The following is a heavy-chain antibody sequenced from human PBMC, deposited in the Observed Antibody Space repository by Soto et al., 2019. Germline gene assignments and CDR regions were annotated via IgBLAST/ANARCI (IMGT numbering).Heavy chain of an antibody. V-gene: IGHV4-31*03. Sequence: QVQLQESGPGLVKPSQTLFLTCTVSGASISSGGYCWSWIRQHPGKGLEWIGDIYYSGTIFQNPSLKIRFLESLDTSKNPFSMRLSSVTAADTAVYYCAMKPPEDSSGSYRDAFAVWGLGTLVTVSS. CDR3: AMKPPEDSSGSYRDAFAV. J-gene: IGHJ3*01. CDR2: IYYSGTI. CDR1: GASISSGGYC. D-gene: IGHD3-22*01.